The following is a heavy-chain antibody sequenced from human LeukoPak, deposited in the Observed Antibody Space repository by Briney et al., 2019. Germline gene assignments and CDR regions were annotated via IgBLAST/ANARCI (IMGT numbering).Heavy chain of an antibody. CDR2: MSGSGTST. CDR1: GFTFNNYA. CDR3: SIPNDY. V-gene: IGHV3-23*01. J-gene: IGHJ4*02. Sequence: GGSLRLSCVASGFTFNNYAMSWVRQTPGRGLEWVSAMSGSGTSTYYVDSVKGRFTISRDTSKSTVYLQMNSLRPEDTAMYYCSIPNDYWGQGTLVTVSS.